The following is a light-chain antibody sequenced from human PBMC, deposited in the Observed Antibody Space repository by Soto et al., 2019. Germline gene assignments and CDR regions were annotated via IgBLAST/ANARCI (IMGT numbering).Light chain of an antibody. V-gene: IGLV2-14*03. J-gene: IGLJ1*01. CDR3: SSYTTSSTYV. CDR2: DVT. Sequence: QSALAQPASVSGSPGQSITISCTGTNSDVGAYNYVSWYQQHPGKAPKLMIYDVTNRPSGVSNRFSGSNSGYTASLTISGLQSEDEADYYCSSYTTSSTYVFGTGTQLTGL. CDR1: NSDVGAYNY.